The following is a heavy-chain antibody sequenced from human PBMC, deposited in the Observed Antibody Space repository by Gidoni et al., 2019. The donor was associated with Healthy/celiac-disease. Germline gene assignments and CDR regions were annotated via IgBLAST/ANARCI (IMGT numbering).Heavy chain of an antibody. CDR3: ARDPYYYDSSGYRFDY. V-gene: IGHV3-30-3*01. Sequence: QVQLVESGGGVVQPGRSRRLSGAASGFTISSYAMHGVRQSPGKGLEWVAVISYDGSNKYYADSVKGRFTISRDNSKNTLYLQMNSLRAEDTAVYYCARDPYYYDSSGYRFDYWGQGTLVTVSS. D-gene: IGHD3-22*01. J-gene: IGHJ4*02. CDR2: ISYDGSNK. CDR1: GFTISSYA.